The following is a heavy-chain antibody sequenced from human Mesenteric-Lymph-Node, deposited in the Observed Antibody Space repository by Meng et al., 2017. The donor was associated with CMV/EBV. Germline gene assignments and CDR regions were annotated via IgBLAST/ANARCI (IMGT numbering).Heavy chain of an antibody. CDR3: ASQIALAGILDY. V-gene: IGHV3-9*01. CDR2: ISWNSVRI. J-gene: IGHJ4*02. D-gene: IGHD6-19*01. Sequence: GGSLRLSCAASGFTFDDRAMHWVRQAPGKGLEWVSGISWNSVRIAYAESVKGRFTISRDNAKNSLSLQMNSLRAEDTALYFCASQIALAGILDYWGQGTLVTVSS. CDR1: GFTFDDRA.